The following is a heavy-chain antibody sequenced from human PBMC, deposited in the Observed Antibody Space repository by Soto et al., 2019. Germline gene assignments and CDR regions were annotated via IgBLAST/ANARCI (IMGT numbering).Heavy chain of an antibody. CDR2: ISYDGSNK. CDR3: ARAGLGWLRDPLAF. Sequence: PGGSLRLSCAASGFTFSSYAMHWVRQAPGKGLEWVAVISYDGSNKYYADSVKGRFTISRDNSKNTLYLQMNSLRAEDTAVYYCARAGLGWLRDPLAFRGQGTLVTVSS. D-gene: IGHD5-12*01. J-gene: IGHJ4*02. CDR1: GFTFSSYA. V-gene: IGHV3-30-3*01.